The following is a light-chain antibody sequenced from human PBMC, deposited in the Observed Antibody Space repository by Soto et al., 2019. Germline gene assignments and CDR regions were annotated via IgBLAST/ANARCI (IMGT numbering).Light chain of an antibody. Sequence: DIQMTQSPSSLSASVGDRVTITCRASQTISSYLNWYQQKPGKAPKLVIYATSTLQSGVPSRFSGSGSGTDFTLTISSLQPEDFATYYCQQSYSTPITFGQGTRLEIK. CDR3: QQSYSTPIT. J-gene: IGKJ5*01. CDR2: ATS. CDR1: QTISSY. V-gene: IGKV1-39*01.